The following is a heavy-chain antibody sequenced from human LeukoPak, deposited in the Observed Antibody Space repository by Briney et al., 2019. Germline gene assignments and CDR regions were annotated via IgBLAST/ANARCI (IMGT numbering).Heavy chain of an antibody. D-gene: IGHD6-13*01. J-gene: IGHJ4*02. CDR3: AKDQYSSSWLKCFDC. CDR2: ISYDGSNK. CDR1: GFTFSSYA. Sequence: GGSLRLSCAASGFTFSSYAMHWVRQAPGKGLEWVAVISYDGSNKYYADSVKGRFTISRDNSKNTLYLQMNSLRVEDTAVYYCAKDQYSSSWLKCFDCWGQGTLVTVSS. V-gene: IGHV3-30*04.